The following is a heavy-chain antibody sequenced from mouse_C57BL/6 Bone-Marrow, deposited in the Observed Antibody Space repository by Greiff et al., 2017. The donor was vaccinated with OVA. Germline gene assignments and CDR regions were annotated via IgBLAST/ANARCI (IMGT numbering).Heavy chain of an antibody. D-gene: IGHD2-4*01. CDR3: ANSYDYDGEAWFAY. Sequence: QVQLQQPGAELVKPGASVKLSCKASGYTFTSYWMHWVKQRPGQGLEWIGMIHPNSGSTNYNEKFKSKATLTVDKSSSTAYMQLSSLTSEDSAVYYCANSYDYDGEAWFAYWGQGTLVTVSA. CDR2: IHPNSGST. V-gene: IGHV1-64*01. CDR1: GYTFTSYW. J-gene: IGHJ3*01.